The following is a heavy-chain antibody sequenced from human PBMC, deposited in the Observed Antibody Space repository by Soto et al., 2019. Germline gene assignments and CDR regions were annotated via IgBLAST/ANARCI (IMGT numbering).Heavy chain of an antibody. D-gene: IGHD5-12*01. CDR1: GYTFTSYG. CDR3: ARAISGYVT. CDR2: ISAYNGNT. J-gene: IGHJ5*02. Sequence: ASVKVSCKASGYTFTSYGISWVRQAPGQGLEWMGWISAYNGNTRYSQNFQGRVTLTRDTSASTAYMDLSSLRSEDTSIYYCARAISGYVTWGQGTLVTVSS. V-gene: IGHV1-18*01.